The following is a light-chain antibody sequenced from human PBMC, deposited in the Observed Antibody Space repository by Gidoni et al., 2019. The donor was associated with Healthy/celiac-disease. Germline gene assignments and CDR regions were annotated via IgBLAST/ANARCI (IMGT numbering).Light chain of an antibody. V-gene: IGKV1-33*01. CDR2: DAS. CDR3: QRYDSPPYT. J-gene: IGKJ2*01. CDR1: QDISNY. Sequence: DIQMTQSPSSLSASVGDRVTITCQASQDISNYLNWYQQKPGKAPKLLIYDASNLETGVPSRFSGSRSGTDFSFTISSLQPEDIAKYYCQRYDSPPYTFGPGTKLEIK.